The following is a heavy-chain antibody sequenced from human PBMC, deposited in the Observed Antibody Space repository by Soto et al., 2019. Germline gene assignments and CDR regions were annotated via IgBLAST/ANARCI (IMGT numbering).Heavy chain of an antibody. CDR3: ARVMYSSSWYYFDY. CDR2: IYYSGST. Sequence: SETLSLTCTVSGGSVSSGSYYWSWIRQPPGKGLEWIGYIYYSGSTTYNPSLKSRVTISVDTSKNQFSLKLSSVTAADTAVYYCARVMYSSSWYYFDYWGQGTLVTVSS. V-gene: IGHV4-61*01. CDR1: GGSVSSGSYY. J-gene: IGHJ4*02. D-gene: IGHD6-13*01.